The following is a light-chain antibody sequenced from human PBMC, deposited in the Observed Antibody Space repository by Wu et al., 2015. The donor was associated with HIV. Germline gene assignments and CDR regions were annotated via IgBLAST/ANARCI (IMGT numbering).Light chain of an antibody. CDR2: GGS. CDR3: QQSYSTSVT. CDR1: QDIDNY. J-gene: IGKJ1*01. V-gene: IGKV1-27*01. Sequence: DIQMTQSPSSLSAYVGDRVTITCRASQDIDNYLAWYQQKFGKTPKLLIYGGSNLQSGVPSRFSGSGSGAHFTLTINSLQPEDVAIYYCQQSYSTSVTFGQGTKVEIK.